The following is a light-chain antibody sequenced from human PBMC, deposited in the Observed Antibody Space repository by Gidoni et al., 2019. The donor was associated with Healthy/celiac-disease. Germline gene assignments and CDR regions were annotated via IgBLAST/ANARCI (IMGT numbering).Light chain of an antibody. CDR1: QSSSSY. CDR2: AAS. V-gene: IGKV1-39*01. CDR3: QQSYSTPPT. Sequence: DSQLTQSPASLSASVGDRVTITCRASQSSSSYLNWYQQKPGKAPKLLIYAASSLHSGVPSRFSGSGSGTDFTLTISSLQPEDFATYYCQQSYSTPPTFGQGTRLEIK. J-gene: IGKJ5*01.